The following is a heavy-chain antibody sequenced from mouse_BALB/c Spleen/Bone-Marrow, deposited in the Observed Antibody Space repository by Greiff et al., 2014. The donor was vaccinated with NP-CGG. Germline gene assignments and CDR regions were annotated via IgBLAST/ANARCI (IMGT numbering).Heavy chain of an antibody. D-gene: IGHD2-10*02. V-gene: IGHV1S29*02. J-gene: IGHJ4*01. CDR1: GYTFTDYN. CDR2: IYPYNGGN. CDR3: TRREYGNYGYAMDY. Sequence: VQLKESGPELVKPGASVKISCKASGYTFTDYNMHWVKQSHGKSLEWIGYIYPYNGGNGYNQKFKSKATLAVDNSSSTAYMGLRSLTSEDSAGYYCTRREYGNYGYAMDYWGQGTSVTVSS.